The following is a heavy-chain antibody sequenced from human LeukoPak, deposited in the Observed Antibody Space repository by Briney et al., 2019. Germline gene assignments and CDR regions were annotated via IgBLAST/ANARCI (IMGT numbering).Heavy chain of an antibody. V-gene: IGHV3-48*01. CDR2: VSGSGSTV. Sequence: GGSLRLSCAASGFTFRSYTMSWVRQLPGKRLEWVAYVSGSGSTVYYADSVKGRFTISRDNGKSSLYLQMNSLRVEDTALYYCVRQFASWGQGTLVTVSS. CDR1: GFTFRSYT. J-gene: IGHJ4*02. CDR3: VRQFAS.